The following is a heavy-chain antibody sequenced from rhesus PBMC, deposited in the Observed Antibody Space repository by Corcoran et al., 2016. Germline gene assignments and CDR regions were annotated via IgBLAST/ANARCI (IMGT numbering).Heavy chain of an antibody. CDR1: GGSISSSY. D-gene: IGHD6-25*01. CDR3: VRVYYRGRID. Sequence: QLQLQESGPGLVKPSETLSVTCAVSGGSISSSYGSWISQAPGKGLEWIGYIYGSGCSPNYNPSLKSRVPLLVAPSKNQLSLKLSSVTASHTAVYYCVRVYYRGRIDWGQGVLVAVSS. CDR2: IYGSGCSP. J-gene: IGHJ4*01. V-gene: IGHV4-169*01.